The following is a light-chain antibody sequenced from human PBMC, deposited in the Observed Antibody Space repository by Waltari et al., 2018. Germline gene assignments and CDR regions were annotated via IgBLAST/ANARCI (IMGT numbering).Light chain of an antibody. CDR3: QAWDTNSDVV. Sequence: YELTQPPSVSVSPGQTVSITCPGGKLEDKYVCWYQQTTGQSPVLVMHQDSRRPSGIPGRFAGSSAGNTATLTIGGTQAMDEADYCCQAWDTNSDVVFGGGTRLTVL. J-gene: IGLJ2*01. CDR2: QDS. CDR1: KLEDKY. V-gene: IGLV3-1*01.